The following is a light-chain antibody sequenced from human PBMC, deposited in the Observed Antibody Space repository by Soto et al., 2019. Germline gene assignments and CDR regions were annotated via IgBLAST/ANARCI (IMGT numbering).Light chain of an antibody. CDR1: QGISDY. Sequence: DIQMTQSPSSLSASVGDRITITCQASQGISDYLNWYQHKPGKAPKLLIFDASNLEAGVPSRFTGSGSGTHFTFTISSLQPEDFATYYCQQYDNLPYTFGQGTRLEIK. CDR3: QQYDNLPYT. CDR2: DAS. V-gene: IGKV1-33*01. J-gene: IGKJ2*01.